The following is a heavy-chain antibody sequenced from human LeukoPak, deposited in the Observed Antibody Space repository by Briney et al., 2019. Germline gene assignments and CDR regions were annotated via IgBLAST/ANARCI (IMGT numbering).Heavy chain of an antibody. CDR2: ISTYNGNT. J-gene: IGHJ4*02. Sequence: VKVSCKASGYTFTGYYMHWVRQAPGQGLEWMAWISTYNGNTEYAQKFQGRVTVTTDTSTSTAYMELRSLRSDDTAFYYCARSRVKRYSSGWTFDYWGQGTLVTVSS. CDR3: ARSRVKRYSSGWTFDY. V-gene: IGHV1-18*04. CDR1: GYTFTGYY. D-gene: IGHD6-19*01.